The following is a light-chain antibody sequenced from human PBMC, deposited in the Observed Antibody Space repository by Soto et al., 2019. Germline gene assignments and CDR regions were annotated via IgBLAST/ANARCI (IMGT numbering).Light chain of an antibody. V-gene: IGKV3-15*01. CDR2: GAS. CDR1: QSVSSN. CDR3: QQYNNWPLMYT. J-gene: IGKJ2*01. Sequence: EIVMMQSPATLSVSPGERVTLSCRASQSVSSNLAWYQQKPGQAPRLLIYGASTRATAIPARFSGSGSGTEFTLTISSLQSEDFAVYYCQQYNNWPLMYTFGQGTKLEIK.